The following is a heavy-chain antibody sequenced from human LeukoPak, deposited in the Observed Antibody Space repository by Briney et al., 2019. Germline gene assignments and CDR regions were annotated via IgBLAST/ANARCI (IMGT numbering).Heavy chain of an antibody. V-gene: IGHV4-4*07. CDR1: GGSISSYY. D-gene: IGHD3-3*01. Sequence: PSETLSLTCTVSGGSISSYYWSWIRQPAGKGLECIGRIYTSGSTNYNPSLKSRVTMSVDTSKNQFSLKLSSVTAADTAVYYCAREGSGDYDFWSGYSDAFDIWGQGTMVTVSS. CDR2: IYTSGST. J-gene: IGHJ3*02. CDR3: AREGSGDYDFWSGYSDAFDI.